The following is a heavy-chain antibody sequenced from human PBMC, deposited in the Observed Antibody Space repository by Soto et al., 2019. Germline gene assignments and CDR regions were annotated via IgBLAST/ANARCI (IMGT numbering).Heavy chain of an antibody. V-gene: IGHV3-48*03. CDR2: ISSSGSTI. CDR3: ARVAKRFGEFDY. J-gene: IGHJ4*02. CDR1: GFTFSSYE. D-gene: IGHD3-10*01. Sequence: GGSLRLSCAASGFTFSSYEMNWVRQAPGKGLEWVSYISSSGSTIYYADSVKGRFTISRDNAKNSLYLQMNSLRAEDTAVYYCARVAKRFGEFDYWGQGTLVTVSS.